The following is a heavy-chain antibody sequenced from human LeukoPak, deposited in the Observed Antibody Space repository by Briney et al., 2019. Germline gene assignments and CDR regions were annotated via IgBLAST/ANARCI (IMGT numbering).Heavy chain of an antibody. V-gene: IGHV3-53*01. CDR2: LYSGSST. D-gene: IGHD3-3*02. CDR3: ARVGDHFHWYLDL. CDR1: GFSFSTNY. J-gene: IGHJ2*01. Sequence: GGSLRLSCAASGFSFSTNYMNWVRQGPGKGLEWVSILYSGSSTYYADSVEGRFIVSRDSSKNTLSLQMNDLRAEDTAVYYCARVGDHFHWYLDLWGRDTLVTVSS.